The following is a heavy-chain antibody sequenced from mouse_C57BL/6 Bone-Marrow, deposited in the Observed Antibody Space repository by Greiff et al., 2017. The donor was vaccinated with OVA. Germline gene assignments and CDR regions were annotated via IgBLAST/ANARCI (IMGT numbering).Heavy chain of an antibody. Sequence: EVQGVESEGGLVQPGGSLKLSCAASGFTFSSYAMSWVRQTPEKRLEWVATISDGGSYTYYPDNVKGRFTISRDNAKNNLYLQMSHLKSEDTAMYYCARGGDYDESFDYWGQGTTLTVSS. CDR2: ISDGGSYT. D-gene: IGHD2-4*01. CDR3: ARGGDYDESFDY. CDR1: GFTFSSYA. V-gene: IGHV5-4*01. J-gene: IGHJ2*01.